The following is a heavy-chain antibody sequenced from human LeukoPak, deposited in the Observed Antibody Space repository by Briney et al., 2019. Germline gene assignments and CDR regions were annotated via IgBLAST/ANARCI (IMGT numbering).Heavy chain of an antibody. V-gene: IGHV4-59*01. CDR2: IYYSGST. CDR3: ARVGGYCSSTSCYNWFDP. D-gene: IGHD2-2*01. Sequence: KPSETLSLTCTVSGGSISSYYCSWIRQPPGQGLEWIGYIYYSGSTNYNPSLKSRVTISVDTSKNQFSLKLSSVTAADTAVYYCARVGGYCSSTSCYNWFDPWGQGTLVTVSS. J-gene: IGHJ5*02. CDR1: GGSISSYY.